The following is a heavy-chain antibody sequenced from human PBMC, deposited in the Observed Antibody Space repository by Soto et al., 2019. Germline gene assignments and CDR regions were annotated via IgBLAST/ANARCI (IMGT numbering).Heavy chain of an antibody. CDR1: GGTFSSYA. Sequence: SVKVSCKASGGTFSSYAISWVRQAPGQGLEWMGGIIPIFGTANYAQKFQGRVTITADESTSTAYMELSSLRSEDTAVYYCARDKACSSTSCYMGVYYYGMDVWGQGTTVTVSS. CDR2: IIPIFGTA. CDR3: ARDKACSSTSCYMGVYYYGMDV. V-gene: IGHV1-69*13. D-gene: IGHD2-2*02. J-gene: IGHJ6*02.